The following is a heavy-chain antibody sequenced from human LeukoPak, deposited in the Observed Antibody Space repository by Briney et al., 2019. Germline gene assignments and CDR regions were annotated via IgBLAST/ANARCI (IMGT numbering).Heavy chain of an antibody. CDR3: ARVRPGFSDAFDI. D-gene: IGHD6-6*01. V-gene: IGHV3-64*01. Sequence: GGSLRLSCAASGFTFSSYAIQWVRQAPGKRLEYVSAISSNGGSPSYANSVKGRFTISRDNSKNTLSLQMGNLRVEDMAVYYCARVRPGFSDAFDIWGPGTMVTVSS. J-gene: IGHJ3*02. CDR2: ISSNGGSP. CDR1: GFTFSSYA.